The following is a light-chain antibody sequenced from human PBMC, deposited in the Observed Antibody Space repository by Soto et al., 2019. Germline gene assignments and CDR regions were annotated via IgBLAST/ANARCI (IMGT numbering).Light chain of an antibody. CDR1: QGISNY. V-gene: IGKV1-9*01. J-gene: IGKJ3*01. Sequence: DIQLTQSPSFLSASVGDRVTITCRASQGISNYLTWYQQKLGKAPKVLIYAASTLQSGVPSRFSGSGSGTEFTLTISSLQPEDFATYYCQHLHSFPFAFGPGTTVDVK. CDR2: AAS. CDR3: QHLHSFPFA.